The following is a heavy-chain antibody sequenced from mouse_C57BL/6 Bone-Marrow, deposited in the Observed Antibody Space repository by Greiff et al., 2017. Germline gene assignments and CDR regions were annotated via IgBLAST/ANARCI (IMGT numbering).Heavy chain of an antibody. D-gene: IGHD1-1*01. J-gene: IGHJ4*01. CDR2: IRSKSSNYAT. CDR3: VRFGRVEGAMDY. Sequence: DVHLVESGGGLVQPKGSLKLSCAASGFTFNPYAMHWVRQAPGKGLEWVARIRSKSSNYATYYADSVKARFTISRDDSQSMLYLQRNKLKTEDTAIYYVVRFGRVEGAMDYWGQGTSVTVSS. CDR1: GFTFNPYA. V-gene: IGHV10-3*01.